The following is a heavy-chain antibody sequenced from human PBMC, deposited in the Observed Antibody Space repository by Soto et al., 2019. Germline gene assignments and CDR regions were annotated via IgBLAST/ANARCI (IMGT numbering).Heavy chain of an antibody. V-gene: IGHV3-21*01. D-gene: IGHD3-3*01. CDR2: ISSSSSYI. CDR1: GFTFSSYS. CDR3: ARTIFGVVIGVDY. Sequence: EVQLVESGGGLVKPGGFLRLSCAASGFTFSSYSMNWVRQAPGKGLEWVSSISSSSSYIYYADSVKGRFTISRDNAKNSLYLQMNSLRAEDTAVYYCARTIFGVVIGVDYWGQGTLVTVSS. J-gene: IGHJ4*02.